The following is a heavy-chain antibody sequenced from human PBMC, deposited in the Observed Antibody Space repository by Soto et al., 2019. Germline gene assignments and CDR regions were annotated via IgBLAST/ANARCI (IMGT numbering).Heavy chain of an antibody. V-gene: IGHV4-30-4*01. CDR3: ARDPDDGGNCD. CDR2: IYYSGST. D-gene: IGHD2-15*01. Sequence: QVQLQESGPGLVKPSQTLSLTCTVSGGSISSGDYYWSWIRQPPGKGLEWIGYIYYSGSTYYNPPLKMXXSXSXXTAKNRFSLKLSSVTAAVTAVYCGARDPDDGGNCDWGQGSLVTVSS. J-gene: IGHJ4*02. CDR1: GGSISSGDYY.